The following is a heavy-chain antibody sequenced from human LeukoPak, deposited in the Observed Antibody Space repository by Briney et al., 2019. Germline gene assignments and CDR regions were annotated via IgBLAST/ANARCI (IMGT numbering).Heavy chain of an antibody. D-gene: IGHD4-11*01. CDR3: AREDSNPKYYYYYGMDV. CDR2: ISPNGGTT. CDR1: GYTFTDYF. V-gene: IGHV1-46*01. J-gene: IGHJ6*02. Sequence: ASVKVSCKASGYTFTDYFIHWVRQAPGQGLEWMGIISPNGGTTNYAQKFQDRVTMTRDTSTSTAYMELSRLRSDDTAVYYCAREDSNPKYYYYYGMDVWGQGTTVTVSS.